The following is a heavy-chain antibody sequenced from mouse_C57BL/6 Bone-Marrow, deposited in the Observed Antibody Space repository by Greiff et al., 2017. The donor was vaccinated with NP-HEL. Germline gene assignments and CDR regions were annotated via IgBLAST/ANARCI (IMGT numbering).Heavy chain of an antibody. CDR3: ARLGFTTPTRVY. CDR1: GYTFTSYW. Sequence: VQLQQPGAELVKPGASVKMSCKASGYTFTSYWITWVKQRPGQGLEWIGDIYPGSGSTNYNEKFKSKATLTVDTSSSTAYMQLSSLTSEDSAVYYCARLGFTTPTRVYWGQGTTLTVSS. J-gene: IGHJ2*01. V-gene: IGHV1-55*01. D-gene: IGHD1-1*01. CDR2: IYPGSGST.